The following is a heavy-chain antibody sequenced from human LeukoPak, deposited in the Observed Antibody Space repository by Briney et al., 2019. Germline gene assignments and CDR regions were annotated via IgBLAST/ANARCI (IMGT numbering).Heavy chain of an antibody. CDR2: IYTSGST. CDR1: GGSISSYY. D-gene: IGHD1-26*01. Sequence: PSETLSLTCTVSGGSISSYYWSWIRQPAGKGLEWIGRIYTSGSTNYNPSLKSRVTMSVDTSKNQFSLKLSSVTAADTAVYYCARVERVGAVKEYYFDYWGQGTLVTVSS. J-gene: IGHJ4*02. V-gene: IGHV4-4*07. CDR3: ARVERVGAVKEYYFDY.